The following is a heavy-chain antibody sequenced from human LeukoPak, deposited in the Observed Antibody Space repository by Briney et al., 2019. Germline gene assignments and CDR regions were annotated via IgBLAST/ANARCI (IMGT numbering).Heavy chain of an antibody. Sequence: GGSLRLSCTASGFTFSGYSMNWVRQAPGKGLEWVSYISSSSSTIYYADSVKGRFTISRDNAKNSLYLQMNSLRDEDTAVYYCASSYPYDFWSGYDNWFDPWGQGTLVTVSS. CDR3: ASSYPYDFWSGYDNWFDP. CDR1: GFTFSGYS. V-gene: IGHV3-48*02. D-gene: IGHD3-3*01. J-gene: IGHJ5*02. CDR2: ISSSSSTI.